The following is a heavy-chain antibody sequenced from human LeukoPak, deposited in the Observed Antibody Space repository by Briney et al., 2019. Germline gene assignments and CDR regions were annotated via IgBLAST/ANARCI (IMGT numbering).Heavy chain of an antibody. V-gene: IGHV4-59*08. CDR3: ARQNPAASGQGLDY. J-gene: IGHJ4*02. CDR2: IFYSGTT. CDR1: GGSISSYY. Sequence: NTSETLSLTCTVSGGSISSYYWSWVRQPPGKGLEWIGYIFYSGTTNYNPSLKSRVTISVDTSKNQFSLKLTSVTAADTAVYYCARQNPAASGQGLDYWGQGTLVTVSS. D-gene: IGHD6-13*01.